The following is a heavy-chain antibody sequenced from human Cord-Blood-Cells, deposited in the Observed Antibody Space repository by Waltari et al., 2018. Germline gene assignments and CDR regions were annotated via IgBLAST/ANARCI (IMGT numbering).Heavy chain of an antibody. CDR2: INHRGST. D-gene: IGHD3-22*01. Sequence: QVQLQQWGAGLLKPSETLSLTCAVYGGSFSGYYWSWIRQPPGKGLEWIGEINHRGSTNYNPSLKSRVTISVDTSKNQFSRKLSSVTAADTAVYYCARGASSGYYYYYYYGMDVWGQGTTVTVSS. J-gene: IGHJ6*02. CDR3: ARGASSGYYYYYYYGMDV. CDR1: GGSFSGYY. V-gene: IGHV4-34*01.